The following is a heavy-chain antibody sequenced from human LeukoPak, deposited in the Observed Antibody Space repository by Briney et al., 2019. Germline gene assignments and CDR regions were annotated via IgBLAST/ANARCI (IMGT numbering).Heavy chain of an antibody. CDR2: ISSSSTYI. V-gene: IGHV3-21*04. CDR1: GFTFTTYS. Sequence: GGSLRLSCAASGFTFTTYSMNWVRQAPGKGLEWVSSISSSSTYIYYADSVKGRFTISRDNSKNTLYLQMNSLRAEDTAVYYCATEIRYYYDSSGLAWGQGTMVTVSS. CDR3: ATEIRYYYDSSGLA. D-gene: IGHD3-22*01. J-gene: IGHJ3*01.